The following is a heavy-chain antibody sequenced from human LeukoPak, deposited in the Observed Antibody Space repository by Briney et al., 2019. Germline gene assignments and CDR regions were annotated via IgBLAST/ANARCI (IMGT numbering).Heavy chain of an antibody. Sequence: GGSLRLSCAASEFTFSTYNMAWVRQAPGKGLEWVSSISSGSANIYYADSMKGRFTISRDNAKNSLFLQMNSLRAEDTAFYYCAREKTYYNSGSYYNVLDNWGPGTLVTVSS. CDR1: EFTFSTYN. J-gene: IGHJ4*02. D-gene: IGHD3-10*01. CDR3: AREKTYYNSGSYYNVLDN. CDR2: ISSGSANI. V-gene: IGHV3-21*01.